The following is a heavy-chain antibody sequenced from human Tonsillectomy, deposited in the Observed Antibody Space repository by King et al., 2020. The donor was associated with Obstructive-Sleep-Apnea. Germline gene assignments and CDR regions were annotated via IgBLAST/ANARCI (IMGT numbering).Heavy chain of an antibody. D-gene: IGHD6-13*01. CDR2: ISYDGSDK. V-gene: IGHV3-30*03. Sequence: VQLVESGGGVVQPGRSLRLSCAASGFTFSNYGMHWVRQAPGEGLEGVAIISYDGSDKYYADSLKGRFTISRDNSKSTLYLQMNSLRPADTAVYYCGGYNWFDPWGQGTLVTVSS. J-gene: IGHJ5*02. CDR3: GGYNWFDP. CDR1: GFTFSNYG.